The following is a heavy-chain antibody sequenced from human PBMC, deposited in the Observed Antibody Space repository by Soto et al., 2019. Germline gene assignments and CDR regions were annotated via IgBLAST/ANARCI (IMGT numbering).Heavy chain of an antibody. D-gene: IGHD2-2*01. J-gene: IGHJ5*02. V-gene: IGHV4-39*01. CDR3: ARSVVVPAAMVCFDP. Sequence: SETLSLTCTVSGGSISSSSYYWGWIRQPPGKGLEWIGSIYYSGSTYYNPSLKSRVTISVDTSKNQFSLKLSSVTAADTAVYYCARSVVVPAAMVCFDPGGQETLFTFSS. CDR1: GGSISSSSYY. CDR2: IYYSGST.